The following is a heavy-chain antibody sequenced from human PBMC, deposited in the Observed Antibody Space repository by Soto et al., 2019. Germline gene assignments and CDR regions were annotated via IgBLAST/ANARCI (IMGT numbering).Heavy chain of an antibody. J-gene: IGHJ4*02. CDR3: ATVGRYDFWSGSYDY. D-gene: IGHD3-3*01. CDR2: FDPEDGET. V-gene: IGHV1-24*01. Sequence: ASVKVSCKVSGYTITELSMHWVRKAPGKGLEWMGGFDPEDGETIYAQKCQGRVTMTEDTSTDTAYMELSSLRSEDTAVYYCATVGRYDFWSGSYDYWGQGTLVTVSS. CDR1: GYTITELS.